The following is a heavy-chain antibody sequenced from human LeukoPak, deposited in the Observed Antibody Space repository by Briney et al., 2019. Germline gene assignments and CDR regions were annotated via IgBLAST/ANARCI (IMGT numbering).Heavy chain of an antibody. J-gene: IGHJ4*02. V-gene: IGHV4-59*08. CDR3: ARQPSGYYGDSGYYPYYFDY. CDR2: IFHSGST. Sequence: PSETLSLTCTVSGGSISSYYWNCVRQPPGKGLEWIGYIFHSGSTKYGPSLNSRVTISLDTSKNQFSLSLNSVTAADTAVYYCARQPSGYYGDSGYYPYYFDYWGQGILVTISS. CDR1: GGSISSYY. D-gene: IGHD3-3*01.